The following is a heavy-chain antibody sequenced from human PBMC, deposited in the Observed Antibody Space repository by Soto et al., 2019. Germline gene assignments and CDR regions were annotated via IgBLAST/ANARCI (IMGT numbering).Heavy chain of an antibody. J-gene: IGHJ4*02. CDR1: GYTFTRYN. CDR2: INPSGGTT. V-gene: IGHV1-46*01. D-gene: IGHD2-15*01. CDR3: ARVQGGGSEYFFDY. Sequence: ASVKVSCKASGYTFTRYNVHWVRQAPGQGLEWMAIINPSGGTTYYVQKFEGRVTLTTDTSTSTVYMELSSLRSDDTAVYYCARVQGGGSEYFFDYWGQVTLITVCS.